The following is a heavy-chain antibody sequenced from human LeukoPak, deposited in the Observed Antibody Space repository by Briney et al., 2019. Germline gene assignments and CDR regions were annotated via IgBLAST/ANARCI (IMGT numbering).Heavy chain of an antibody. CDR1: GFTFSSRW. J-gene: IGHJ4*02. V-gene: IGHV3-7*01. CDR3: ARSNSGPDY. Sequence: GGSLRLSCSASGFTFSSRWMNWVRRVPGKGLEWVAIINTDGSEKNYVDSVKGRFTISRDNAENSLYLQMNSLRAEDTAMYYCARSNSGPDYWGQGTLVIVPS. D-gene: IGHD4-23*01. CDR2: INTDGSEK.